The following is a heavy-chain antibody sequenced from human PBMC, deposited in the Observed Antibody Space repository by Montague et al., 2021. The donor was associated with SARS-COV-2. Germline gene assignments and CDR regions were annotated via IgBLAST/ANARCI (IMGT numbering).Heavy chain of an antibody. CDR1: GFSFSFYA. D-gene: IGHD3-9*01. J-gene: IGHJ4*02. Sequence: SLRLSCAASGFSFSFYAMSWVRQAPGKGLEWVSGIRGSGGSTYYADSVKGRFTISRDNSKNTLYLQMNSLRAGDTAVYYCARMDILTAYPDGYWGQGTLVTVSS. CDR2: IRGSGGST. V-gene: IGHV3-23*01. CDR3: ARMDILTAYPDGY.